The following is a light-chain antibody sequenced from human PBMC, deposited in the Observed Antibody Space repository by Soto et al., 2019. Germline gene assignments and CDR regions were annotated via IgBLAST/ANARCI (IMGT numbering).Light chain of an antibody. CDR1: QSISSW. CDR3: QQYHSYSIT. CDR2: KAS. Sequence: DIQMTQSPSTLSASVGERVTITCRASQSISSWLAWYQQKPGKAPKLLIYKASSLEGGVPSRFSGSGSGTDFTLTISSLQPDDFATYYCQQYHSYSITFGGGTKVDIK. V-gene: IGKV1-5*03. J-gene: IGKJ4*01.